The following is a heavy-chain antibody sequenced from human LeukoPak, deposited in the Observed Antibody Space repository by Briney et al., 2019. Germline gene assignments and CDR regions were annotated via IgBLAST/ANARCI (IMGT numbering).Heavy chain of an antibody. CDR3: ARNVYQQLRSYDAFDI. Sequence: GASVKVSCKASGYTFTGYYMHWVRQAPGQGLEWLGWINPNSGGTNYAQKFQGRVTMTRDTSISTAYMELSRLRSDDAAVYYCARNVYQQLRSYDAFDIWGQGTMVTVSS. V-gene: IGHV1-2*02. CDR2: INPNSGGT. CDR1: GYTFTGYY. D-gene: IGHD2-2*01. J-gene: IGHJ3*02.